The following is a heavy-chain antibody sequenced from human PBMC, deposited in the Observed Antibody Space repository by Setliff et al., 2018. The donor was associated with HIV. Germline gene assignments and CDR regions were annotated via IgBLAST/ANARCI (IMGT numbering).Heavy chain of an antibody. J-gene: IGHJ3*02. CDR2: INHSGST. Sequence: SETLSLTCAVYGGSFSGYYWSWIRQPPGKGLEWIGEINHSGSTNYNPSLKSRLTISVDTSKNQFSLKLSSVTAADTAVYYCARPRLRGSGAFDIWGQGTMVTVSS. CDR1: GGSFSGYY. D-gene: IGHD2-21*01. CDR3: ARPRLRGSGAFDI. V-gene: IGHV4-34*01.